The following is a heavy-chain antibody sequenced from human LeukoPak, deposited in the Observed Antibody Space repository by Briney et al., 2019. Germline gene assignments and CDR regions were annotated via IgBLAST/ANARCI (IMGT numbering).Heavy chain of an antibody. J-gene: IGHJ4*02. Sequence: GASVKVSCKASGYTFTVYYMHWVRQAPGQGLEWMGWINPNSGGTNYAQKFQGRVTMTRDTSISTAYMELSRLRSDDTAVYYCARAGKYYYDSSGYYHFDYWGQGTLVTVSS. CDR3: ARAGKYYYDSSGYYHFDY. V-gene: IGHV1-2*02. CDR1: GYTFTVYY. D-gene: IGHD3-22*01. CDR2: INPNSGGT.